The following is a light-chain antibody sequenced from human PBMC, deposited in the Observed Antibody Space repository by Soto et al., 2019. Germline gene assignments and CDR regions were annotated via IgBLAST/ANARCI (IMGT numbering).Light chain of an antibody. CDR2: DVS. Sequence: QSALTQPASLSGSPGQSITISCTGNSSDIGSYNYVSWYQQHPGKAPKLMIFDVSYRPSGISDRFSGSKSGNTASLTISGLQPEDEADYYCSSYGGSSTLFGGGTKVTVL. CDR3: SSYGGSSTL. J-gene: IGLJ3*02. CDR1: SSDIGSYNY. V-gene: IGLV2-14*03.